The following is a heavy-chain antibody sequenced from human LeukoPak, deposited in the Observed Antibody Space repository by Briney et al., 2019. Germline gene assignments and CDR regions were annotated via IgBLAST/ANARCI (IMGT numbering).Heavy chain of an antibody. V-gene: IGHV3-21*01. D-gene: IGHD2-15*01. CDR2: ISSSSSYI. CDR1: GFTFSSYA. CDR3: ARDFVVVVAATPGY. J-gene: IGHJ4*02. Sequence: PGRSLRLSCAASGFTFSSYAMHWVRQAPGKGLEWVSSISSSSSYIYYADSVKGRFTISRDNAKNSLYLQMNSLRAEDTAVYYCARDFVVVVAATPGYWGQGTLVTVSS.